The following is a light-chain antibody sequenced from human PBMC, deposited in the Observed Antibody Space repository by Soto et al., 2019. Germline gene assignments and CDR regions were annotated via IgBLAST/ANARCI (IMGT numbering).Light chain of an antibody. J-gene: IGLJ2*01. Sequence: QPVLTQPPSVSGAPGQRVTISCTGSGSNIGAHYDVHWYQQVPGTAPKLVIYASTNRPSGVPDRFSGSKSGTSASLAITGLQAEDEAVYYCQSFDNTLSGVVFGEGTKVTVL. CDR2: AST. CDR1: GSNIGAHYD. CDR3: QSFDNTLSGVV. V-gene: IGLV1-40*01.